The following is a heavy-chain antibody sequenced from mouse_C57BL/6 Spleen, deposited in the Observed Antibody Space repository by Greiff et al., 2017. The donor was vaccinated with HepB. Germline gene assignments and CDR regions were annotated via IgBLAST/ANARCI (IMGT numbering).Heavy chain of an antibody. CDR2: IDPETGGT. Sequence: QVHVKQSGAELVRPGASVTLSCKASGYTFTDYEMHWVKQTPVHGLEWIGAIDPETGGTAYNQKFKGKAILTADKSSSTAYMELRSLTSEDSAVYYCTRFYDGYGYWGQGTTLTVSS. J-gene: IGHJ2*01. CDR3: TRFYDGYGY. D-gene: IGHD2-3*01. CDR1: GYTFTDYE. V-gene: IGHV1-15*01.